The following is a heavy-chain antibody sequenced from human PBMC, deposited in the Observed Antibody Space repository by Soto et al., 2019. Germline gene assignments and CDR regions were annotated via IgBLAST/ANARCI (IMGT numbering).Heavy chain of an antibody. D-gene: IGHD5-18*01. CDR2: IIPIFGTA. CDR1: GGTFSSYA. V-gene: IGHV1-69*13. J-gene: IGHJ6*02. CDR3: ARGAWIQLWTPVDYYYYAMDV. Sequence: SVKVSCKASGGTFSSYAISWVRQAPGQGLEWMGGIIPIFGTANYAQKFQGRVTITADESTSTAYMELSSLRSEDTAVYYCARGAWIQLWTPVDYYYYAMDVWGQGTTVTVSS.